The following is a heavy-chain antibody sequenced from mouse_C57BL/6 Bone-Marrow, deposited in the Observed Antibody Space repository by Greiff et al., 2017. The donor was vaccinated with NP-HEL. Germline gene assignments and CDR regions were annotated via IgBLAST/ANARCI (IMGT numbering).Heavy chain of an antibody. D-gene: IGHD1-1*01. J-gene: IGHJ1*03. V-gene: IGHV5-4*01. CDR2: ISDGGSYT. CDR1: GFTFSSYA. Sequence: EVQLVESGGGLVKPGGSLKLSCAASGFTFSSYAMSWVRQTPEKRLEWVATISDGGSYTYYPDNVKGRFTISRDNAKNNLYLQMGHLKSEDTAMYYCARDIPYYYGSSFYWYFDVWGTGTTVTVSS. CDR3: ARDIPYYYGSSFYWYFDV.